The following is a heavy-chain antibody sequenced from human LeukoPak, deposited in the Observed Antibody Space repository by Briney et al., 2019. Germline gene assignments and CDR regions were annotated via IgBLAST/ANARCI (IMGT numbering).Heavy chain of an antibody. J-gene: IGHJ2*01. CDR1: GGSISGYY. V-gene: IGHV4-59*01. CDR2: IYYSGST. CDR3: ARSVVTLYWYFDL. D-gene: IGHD4-23*01. Sequence: SETLSLTCTVSGGSISGYYYNWIRQPPGKGLEWIGYIYYSGSTNYNPSLKSRVPISLDTSKNQFSLKLSSVTTADTAVYYCARSVVTLYWYFDLWGRGTLVTVSS.